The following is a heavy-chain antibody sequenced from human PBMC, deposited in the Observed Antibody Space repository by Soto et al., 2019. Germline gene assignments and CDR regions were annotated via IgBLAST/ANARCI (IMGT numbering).Heavy chain of an antibody. Sequence: QVQLVQSGAEVKKPGSSAKVSCKASGGTFSSYAISWVRQAPGQGLEWMGGIIPISETTNYAQKFQGRVTITADESKSTAYMELSSLRSEDTAVYYCARSQGSSTSLEIYYYYYYGMDVWAQGTTVTVSS. D-gene: IGHD2-2*01. CDR3: ARSQGSSTSLEIYYYYYYGMDV. J-gene: IGHJ6*02. CDR1: GGTFSSYA. CDR2: IIPISETT. V-gene: IGHV1-69*01.